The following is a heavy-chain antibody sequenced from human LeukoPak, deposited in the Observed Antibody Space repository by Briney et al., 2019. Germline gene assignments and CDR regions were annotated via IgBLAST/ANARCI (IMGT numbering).Heavy chain of an antibody. CDR2: ISYDGSNK. J-gene: IGHJ4*02. V-gene: IGHV3-30*03. D-gene: IGHD6-19*01. CDR3: AGVSESGWYYFDY. Sequence: GQTLRLHYENSQYTFNHLAMHWVRQPPGKGLQWLAVISYDGSNKYYADSVKGRFSISRDNSKDTLHLQMSSLRDEDTAVYFCAGVSESGWYYFDYWGQGTLVTVSS. CDR1: QYTFNHLA.